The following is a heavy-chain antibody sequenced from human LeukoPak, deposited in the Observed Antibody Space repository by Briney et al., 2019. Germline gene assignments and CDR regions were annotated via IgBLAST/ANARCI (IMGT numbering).Heavy chain of an antibody. J-gene: IGHJ4*02. V-gene: IGHV4-34*01. CDR1: GGSFSGYY. Sequence: SETLSLNCAVYGGSFSGYYWSWIRQPPGKGLEWIGEINHSGSTNYNPSLKSRVTISVDTSKNQFSLKLSSVTAADTAVYYCARGRLAASPFDYWGQGTLVAVSS. D-gene: IGHD6-13*01. CDR2: INHSGST. CDR3: ARGRLAASPFDY.